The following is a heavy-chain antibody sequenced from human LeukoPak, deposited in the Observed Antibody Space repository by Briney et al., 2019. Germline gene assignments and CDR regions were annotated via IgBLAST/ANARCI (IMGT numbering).Heavy chain of an antibody. CDR3: ARVSGETYYDFWSGYSEPANYYYYMDV. CDR1: GGSISSYY. Sequence: PSETLSLTCTVSGGSISSYYWSWIRQPPGKGLEWIGYIYYSGSTYYNPSLKSRVTISVDTSKNQFSLKLSSVTAADTAVYYCARVSGETYYDFWSGYSEPANYYYYMDVWGKGTTVTVSS. V-gene: IGHV4-59*12. J-gene: IGHJ6*03. CDR2: IYYSGST. D-gene: IGHD3-3*01.